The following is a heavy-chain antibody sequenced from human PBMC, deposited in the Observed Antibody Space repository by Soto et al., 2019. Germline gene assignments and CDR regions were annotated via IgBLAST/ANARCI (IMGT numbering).Heavy chain of an antibody. CDR3: ARGGTGTTGDAFDI. J-gene: IGHJ3*02. CDR1: GYTFTGYY. V-gene: IGHV1-2*04. Sequence: ASVKVSCKASGYTFTGYYMHWVRQAPGQGLEWMGWINPNSGGTNYAQKFQGWVTMTRDTSTSTAYMELSRLRSDDTAVYYCARGGTGTTGDAFDIWGQGTMVTV. D-gene: IGHD1-7*01. CDR2: INPNSGGT.